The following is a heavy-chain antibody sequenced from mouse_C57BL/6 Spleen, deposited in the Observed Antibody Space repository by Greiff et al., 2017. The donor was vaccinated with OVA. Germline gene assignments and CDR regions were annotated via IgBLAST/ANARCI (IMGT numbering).Heavy chain of an antibody. D-gene: IGHD3-1*01. V-gene: IGHV1-50*01. Sequence: VQLQEPGAELVKPGASVKLSCKASGYTFTSYWMQWVKQRPGQGLEWIGEIDPSDSYTNYNQKFKGKATLTVDTSSSTAYMQLSSLSSEDSAVYYYARSRGLHYWGQGTTLTVSS. CDR3: ARSRGLHY. CDR1: GYTFTSYW. CDR2: IDPSDSYT. J-gene: IGHJ2*01.